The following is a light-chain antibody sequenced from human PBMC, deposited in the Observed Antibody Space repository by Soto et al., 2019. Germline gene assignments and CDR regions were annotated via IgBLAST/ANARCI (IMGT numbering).Light chain of an antibody. CDR1: SSDVGGYDY. CDR3: SSYTSSSTDV. V-gene: IGLV2-14*01. Sequence: LTQPASVSGSPGQSITISCTGTSSDVGGYDYVSWYQHHPGKAPKLTIYEVSNRPSGASNRFSGSKSGNTASLTISGLQAEDEAEYYCSSYTSSSTDVFGTGTKVTVL. J-gene: IGLJ1*01. CDR2: EVS.